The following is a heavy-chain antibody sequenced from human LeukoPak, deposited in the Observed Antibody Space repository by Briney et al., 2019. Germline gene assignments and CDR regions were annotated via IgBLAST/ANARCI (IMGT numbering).Heavy chain of an antibody. CDR3: ARGLTTYDY. D-gene: IGHD4-11*01. CDR1: GGSLSGYY. J-gene: IGHJ4*02. V-gene: IGHV4-34*01. CDR2: INHSGST. Sequence: SETLSLTCAVYGGSLSGYYWSWIRQPPGKGLEWIGEINHSGSTNYNPSLKSRVTISVDTSKNQFSLKLSSVTAADTAVYYCARGLTTYDYWGQGTLVTVSS.